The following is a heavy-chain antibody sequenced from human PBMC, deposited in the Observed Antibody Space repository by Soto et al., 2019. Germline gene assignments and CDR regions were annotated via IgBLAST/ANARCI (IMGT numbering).Heavy chain of an antibody. V-gene: IGHV3-30-3*01. CDR1: GFTFSSYA. J-gene: IGHJ4*02. Sequence: GSLRLSCAASGFTFSSYAMHWVRQAPGKGLEWVAVISYDGSNKYYADSVKGRFTISRDNSKNTLYLQMNSLRAEDTAVYYCARGQTYYYDSSGYVDYWGQGTLVTVSS. D-gene: IGHD3-22*01. CDR3: ARGQTYYYDSSGYVDY. CDR2: ISYDGSNK.